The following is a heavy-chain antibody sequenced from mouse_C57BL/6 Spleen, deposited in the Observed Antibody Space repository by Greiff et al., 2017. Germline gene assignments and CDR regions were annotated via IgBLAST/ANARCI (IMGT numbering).Heavy chain of an antibody. Sequence: VQLQESGAELVRPGTSVKVSCKASGYAFTNYLLEWVKQRPGQGLEWIGVINPGSGGTNYNEKFKGKATLTADKSSSTAYMQLSSLTSEDSAVYFCARSSYGSWFAYWGQGTLVTVSA. CDR2: INPGSGGT. CDR1: GYAFTNYL. V-gene: IGHV1-54*01. D-gene: IGHD2-2*01. CDR3: ARSSYGSWFAY. J-gene: IGHJ3*01.